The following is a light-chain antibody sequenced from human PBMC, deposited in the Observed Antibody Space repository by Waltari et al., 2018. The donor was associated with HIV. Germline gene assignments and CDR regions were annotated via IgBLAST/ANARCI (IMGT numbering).Light chain of an antibody. CDR1: SGSVSPSYY. CDR3: VLYMGSGIWV. J-gene: IGLJ3*02. CDR2: NTN. Sequence: QTVVTQEPSLSVSPGGTVTLTCGLRSGSVSPSYYPSWYQQTTGQAPRTLIYNTNIRSSGVSDRFSGSILGNKAALTITGTQADDECDYYCVLYMGSGIWVFGGGTKLTVL. V-gene: IGLV8-61*01.